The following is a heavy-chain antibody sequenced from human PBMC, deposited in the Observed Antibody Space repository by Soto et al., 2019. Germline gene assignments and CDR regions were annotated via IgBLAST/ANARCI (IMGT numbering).Heavy chain of an antibody. Sequence: SETLSLTCTVSGGSISSYYWSWIRQPPGKGLEWIGYIYYSGSTNYNPSLKSRVTISVDTSKNQFSLKLSSVTAAETAVYYCAGVESSWWGQGTLVTVSS. CDR3: AGVESSW. CDR1: GGSISSYY. CDR2: IYYSGST. J-gene: IGHJ4*02. V-gene: IGHV4-59*01. D-gene: IGHD6-13*01.